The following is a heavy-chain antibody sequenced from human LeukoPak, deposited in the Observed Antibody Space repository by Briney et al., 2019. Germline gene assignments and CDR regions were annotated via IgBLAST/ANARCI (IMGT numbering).Heavy chain of an antibody. D-gene: IGHD3-3*01. Sequence: KPSETLSLTCTVSGGSISSYYWSWIRQPPGKGLEWIGYIYYSGSTNYNPSLKSRVTISVDTSKNQFSLKLSSVTAADTAVYYCARERRLWSGGYYGMDVWGQGTTVTVSS. J-gene: IGHJ6*02. CDR3: ARERRLWSGGYYGMDV. CDR1: GGSISSYY. V-gene: IGHV4-59*12. CDR2: IYYSGST.